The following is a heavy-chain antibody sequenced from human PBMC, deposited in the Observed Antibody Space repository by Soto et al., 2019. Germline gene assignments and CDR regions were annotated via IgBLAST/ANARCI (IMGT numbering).Heavy chain of an antibody. J-gene: IGHJ6*02. D-gene: IGHD2-8*01. CDR3: ARLGGYCTTSCYGYYAMDV. V-gene: IGHV4-31*03. CDR1: GDSLSSGASY. CDR2: ISYSGTT. Sequence: PSETLSLTCTVSGDSLSSGASYWTWIRQHPVKGLEWIGYISYSGTTYYNPSLKSRLTISVDTSKNHFFLNLSSVTAADTAVYYCARLGGYCTTSCYGYYAMDVWGQGTTVT.